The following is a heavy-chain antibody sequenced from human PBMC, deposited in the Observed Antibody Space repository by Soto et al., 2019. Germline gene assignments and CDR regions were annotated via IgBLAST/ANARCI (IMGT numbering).Heavy chain of an antibody. CDR2: IYYSGST. V-gene: IGHV4-39*02. CDR1: GGSISSSSYY. Sequence: KPSETLSLTCTVSGGSISSSSYYWGWIRQPPGKGLEWIGSIYYSGSTYYNPSLKSRVTISVDTSKNQFSLKLSSVTAADTAVYYCARDGGYSGYDSPSFDYWGQGTLVTVSS. J-gene: IGHJ4*02. CDR3: ARDGGYSGYDSPSFDY. D-gene: IGHD5-12*01.